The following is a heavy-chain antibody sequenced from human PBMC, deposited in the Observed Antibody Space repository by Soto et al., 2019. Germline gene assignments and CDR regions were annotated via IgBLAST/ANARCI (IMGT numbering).Heavy chain of an antibody. Sequence: QVQLVQSGAEVKKPGSSVKVSCKASGGTFSSYAISWVRQAPGQGLEWMGGIIPIFGTANYAQKFQGRVTITADESTSTAYMGPSSLRSEDTAVYYCARVRYYDSSGYAYWYFDLWGRGTLVTVSS. CDR1: GGTFSSYA. J-gene: IGHJ2*01. CDR3: ARVRYYDSSGYAYWYFDL. D-gene: IGHD3-22*01. CDR2: IIPIFGTA. V-gene: IGHV1-69*12.